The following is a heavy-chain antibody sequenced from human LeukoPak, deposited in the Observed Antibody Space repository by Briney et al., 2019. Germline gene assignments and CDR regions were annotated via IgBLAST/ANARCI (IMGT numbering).Heavy chain of an antibody. Sequence: GGSLRLSCTASGFTFSTYEMNWVRQAPGKGLEWISYISGSGSSIFYADSLQGRFTVSRDNAKNSVYLQMNSLRAEDSAVNYCAREGGFGYEDTFDTWAQGTTVSVSS. D-gene: IGHD3-22*01. V-gene: IGHV3-48*03. CDR2: ISGSGSSI. J-gene: IGHJ3*02. CDR3: AREGGFGYEDTFDT. CDR1: GFTFSTYE.